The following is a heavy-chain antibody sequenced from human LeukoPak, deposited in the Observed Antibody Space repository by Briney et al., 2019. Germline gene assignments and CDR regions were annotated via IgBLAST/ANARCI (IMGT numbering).Heavy chain of an antibody. Sequence: GASVNVSCKASGYTFTSYDINWVRQATGQGLEWMGWMNHNSSNTGYAQKFQGRVTMTRNTSISTAYMELSSLRSEDTAVYYCARGSSESYWGIDAFDIWGQGTMVTVSS. CDR2: MNHNSSNT. CDR3: ARGSSESYWGIDAFDI. CDR1: GYTFTSYD. D-gene: IGHD1-26*01. J-gene: IGHJ3*02. V-gene: IGHV1-8*01.